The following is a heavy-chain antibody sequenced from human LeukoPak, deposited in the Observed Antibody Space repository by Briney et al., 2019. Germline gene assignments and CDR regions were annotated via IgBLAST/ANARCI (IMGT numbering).Heavy chain of an antibody. CDR2: ISGSGGST. Sequence: GGSLRLSCAASGFTFSSYAMSWVRQAPGRGLEWVSAISGSGGSTYYADSVKGRFTISRDNSKNTLYLQMNSLRAEDTAVYYCAKTGQFFWSGSLPFDYWGQGTLVTVSS. CDR3: AKTGQFFWSGSLPFDY. D-gene: IGHD3-3*01. V-gene: IGHV3-23*01. J-gene: IGHJ4*02. CDR1: GFTFSSYA.